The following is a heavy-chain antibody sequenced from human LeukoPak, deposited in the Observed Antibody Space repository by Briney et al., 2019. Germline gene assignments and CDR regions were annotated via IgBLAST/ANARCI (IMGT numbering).Heavy chain of an antibody. CDR1: GFTFSSYA. J-gene: IGHJ6*02. CDR2: IYSSAGNT. V-gene: IGHV3-23*01. Sequence: PGGPLRLSCAASGFTFSSYAMSWVRQAPGKGLEWVSVIYSSAGNTYYTGSVKGRFTISRDISKNTVYLQMNNLRAEDSAVYYCATLYDVDVWGQGTTVTVSS. CDR3: ATLYDVDV.